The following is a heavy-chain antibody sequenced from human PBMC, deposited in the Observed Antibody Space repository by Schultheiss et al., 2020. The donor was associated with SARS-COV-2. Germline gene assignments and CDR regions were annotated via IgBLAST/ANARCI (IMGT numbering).Heavy chain of an antibody. V-gene: IGHV4-59*01. CDR3: ARGISSWYVVGHYFDY. CDR1: GGSISSYY. J-gene: IGHJ4*02. CDR2: IYYSGSI. D-gene: IGHD6-13*01. Sequence: SQTLSLTCTVSGGSISSYYWTWIRQPPGKGLEWIGYIYYSGSIEYNPSLKSRVTISVDTSKNQFSLKLSSVTAADTAVYYCARGISSWYVVGHYFDYWGQGTLVTVSS.